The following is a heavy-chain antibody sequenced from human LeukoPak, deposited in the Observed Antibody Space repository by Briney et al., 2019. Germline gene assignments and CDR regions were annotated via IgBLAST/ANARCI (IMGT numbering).Heavy chain of an antibody. CDR2: IYSGGST. Sequence: GGSLRLSCAASGFTVSSNYMSWVRLAPGKGLEWVSVIYSGGSTYYADSVKGRFTISRDNSKNTLYLQMNSLRAEDTAVYYCAREGMSEGAPFDYWGQGTLVTVSS. CDR3: AREGMSEGAPFDY. V-gene: IGHV3-66*01. D-gene: IGHD1-26*01. CDR1: GFTVSSNY. J-gene: IGHJ4*02.